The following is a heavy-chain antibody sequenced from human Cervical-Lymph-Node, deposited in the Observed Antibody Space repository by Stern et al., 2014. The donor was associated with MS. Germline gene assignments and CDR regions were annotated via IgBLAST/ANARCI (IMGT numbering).Heavy chain of an antibody. CDR1: GFTFSLSG. Sequence: DQLVESGGGVAQPGRSLRLSCAASGFTFSLSGMHLVRQAPGKGLDWVAVISYDGSDKYYGDSVKGRFTISRDNSKNTVYLQMNSLRAEDTAVYYCANAAALSCRSPSCYKAFEYWGQGILVTVSS. CDR2: ISYDGSDK. CDR3: ANAAALSCRSPSCYKAFEY. J-gene: IGHJ4*02. D-gene: IGHD2-2*02. V-gene: IGHV3-30*18.